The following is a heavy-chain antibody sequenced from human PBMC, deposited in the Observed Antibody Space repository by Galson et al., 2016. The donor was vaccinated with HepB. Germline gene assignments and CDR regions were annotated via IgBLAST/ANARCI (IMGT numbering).Heavy chain of an antibody. D-gene: IGHD3-10*01. CDR1: GASISTGHW. CDR2: IYHNGNT. V-gene: IGHV4-4*02. J-gene: IGHJ6*04. CDR3: ARVDSGVIILYYYYRLDV. Sequence: SETLSLTCAVSGASISTGHWWSWVRQPPGKGLEWVGEIYHNGNTNYNPSLKSRVTISVDKSKNQFSLKLSSLTAADTAVYYCARVDSGVIILYYYYRLDVWGKGTTVTVSS.